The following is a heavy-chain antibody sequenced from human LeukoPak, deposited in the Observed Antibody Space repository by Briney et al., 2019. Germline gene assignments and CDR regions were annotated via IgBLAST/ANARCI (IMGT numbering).Heavy chain of an antibody. V-gene: IGHV3-23*01. Sequence: GGSLRLSCAASGFTFSSYAMSWVRRAPGKGLEWVSAISGSGGSTYYADSVKGRFTISRDNSKNTLYLQMNSLRAEDTAIYYCAKSFTVTNWLDPWGQGTLVTVSS. CDR2: ISGSGGST. D-gene: IGHD4-17*01. CDR3: AKSFTVTNWLDP. CDR1: GFTFSSYA. J-gene: IGHJ5*02.